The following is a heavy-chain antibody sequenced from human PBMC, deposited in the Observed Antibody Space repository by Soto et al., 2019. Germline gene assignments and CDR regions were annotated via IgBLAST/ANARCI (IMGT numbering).Heavy chain of an antibody. V-gene: IGHV4-4*07. CDR1: GASITGSSY. D-gene: IGHD2-8*02. J-gene: IGHJ4*02. CDR2: FSLSGTT. Sequence: SETLSLTCTVSGASITGSSYWSWIRQPAGKGLEWIGRFSLSGTTSYNPSLRSRVTMSADVSKNQFSLRLTSVTAADTALYYCARGMTPPGAPSWYYFDSWGQGTLVTVSS. CDR3: ARGMTPPGAPSWYYFDS.